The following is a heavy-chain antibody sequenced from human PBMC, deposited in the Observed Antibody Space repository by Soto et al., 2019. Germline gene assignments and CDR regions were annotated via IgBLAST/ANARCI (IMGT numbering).Heavy chain of an antibody. V-gene: IGHV4-34*01. CDR2: INHSGST. CDR3: AGVMYGGNSGWFDP. CDR1: GGSFSGYY. Sequence: SETLSLTCAVYGGSFSGYYWSWIRQPPGKGLEWIGEINHSGSTNYNPSLKSRVTISVDTSKNQFSLKLSSVTAADTAVYYCAGVMYGGNSGWFDPWGQGTLVTVSS. D-gene: IGHD2-21*02. J-gene: IGHJ5*02.